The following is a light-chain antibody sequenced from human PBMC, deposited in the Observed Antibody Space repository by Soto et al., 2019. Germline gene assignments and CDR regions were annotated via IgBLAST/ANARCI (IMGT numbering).Light chain of an antibody. CDR2: GAS. CDR3: QQYNNWPFT. V-gene: IGKV3-15*01. CDR1: QSVSSN. Sequence: EIVMTQSPATLSVSPGERATLSCRASQSVSSNLAWYQQKPGQAPRLLIYGASTRATGIPARFSGSGSGTEFTLTISSLQSEDFAVYYCQQYNNWPFTFGPGPKVDIK. J-gene: IGKJ3*01.